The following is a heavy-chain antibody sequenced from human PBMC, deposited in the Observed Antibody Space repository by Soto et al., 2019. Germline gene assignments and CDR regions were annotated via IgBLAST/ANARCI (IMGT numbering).Heavy chain of an antibody. CDR2: VSPPFRTS. CDR1: GVSFNNNG. J-gene: IGHJ6*02. D-gene: IGHD3-10*01. CDR3: ARVLYYGSGSYSPYGMDV. V-gene: IGHV1-69*01. Sequence: QVQLVQSGAEVKKPGSSGKVSCKTTGVSFNNNGIGWVRQAPGHGLEWMGGVSPPFRTSNYARKFQGRISLTADASTGTVNMELSSLTSEDTAQYYCARVLYYGSGSYSPYGMDVWGQGTTVTVSS.